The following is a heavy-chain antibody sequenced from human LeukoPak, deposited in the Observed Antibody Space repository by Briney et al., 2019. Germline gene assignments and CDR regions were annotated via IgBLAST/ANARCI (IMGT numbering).Heavy chain of an antibody. V-gene: IGHV3-23*01. CDR2: ISGSGGST. Sequence: GGSLRLSCAASGFTFSSYAMSWVRQAPGKGLEWVSAISGSGGSTYYADSVKGRFTISRDNSKNTLYQQMNSLRAEDTAVYYCAKDDRSTSYYNWFDPWGQGTLVTVSS. CDR3: AKDDRSTSYYNWFDP. D-gene: IGHD2-2*01. J-gene: IGHJ5*02. CDR1: GFTFSSYA.